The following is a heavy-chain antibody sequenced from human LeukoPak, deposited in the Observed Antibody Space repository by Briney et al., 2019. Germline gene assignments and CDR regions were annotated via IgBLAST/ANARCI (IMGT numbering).Heavy chain of an antibody. Sequence: SETLSLTCAVYGGSFRGYYWSWIRQPPGKGLEWIGEINHSGSTNYNPSLKSRVTISVDTSKNQFSLKLSSVTAADTAVYYCARGDYDILTGLPYWGQGTLVTVSS. CDR2: INHSGST. J-gene: IGHJ4*02. CDR3: ARGDYDILTGLPY. V-gene: IGHV4-34*01. CDR1: GGSFRGYY. D-gene: IGHD3-9*01.